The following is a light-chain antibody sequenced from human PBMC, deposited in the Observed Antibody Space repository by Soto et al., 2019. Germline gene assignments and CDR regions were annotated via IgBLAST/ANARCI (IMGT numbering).Light chain of an antibody. CDR3: TSYTSSSTYV. CDR1: SSDVGGYNY. V-gene: IGLV2-14*01. Sequence: LAQPASVSGSPGQSITISCTGTSSDVGGYNYVSWYQQHPGKAPKLMIYEVSNRPSGVSNRFSGSKSGNTASLTISGLQAEDEADYYCTSYTSSSTYVFGTGTKVTVL. CDR2: EVS. J-gene: IGLJ1*01.